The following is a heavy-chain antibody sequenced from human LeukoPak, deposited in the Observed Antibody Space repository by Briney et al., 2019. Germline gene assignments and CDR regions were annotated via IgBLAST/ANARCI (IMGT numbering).Heavy chain of an antibody. D-gene: IGHD5-24*01. V-gene: IGHV3-21*01. CDR2: ISSTSTSI. Sequence: GSLRLSCAASGFTFSSYTMNWVRQAPGKGLEWVSSISSTSTSIYHADSVKGRFTISRDNAKNSLYLLMNSLRAEDTAIYSCARISKRGGYDYWGQGTLVTVSS. J-gene: IGHJ4*02. CDR3: ARISKRGGYDY. CDR1: GFTFSSYT.